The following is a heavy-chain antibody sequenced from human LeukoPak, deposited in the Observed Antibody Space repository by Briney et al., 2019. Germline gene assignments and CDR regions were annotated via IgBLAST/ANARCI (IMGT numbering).Heavy chain of an antibody. CDR3: TRDGTEYCSGGSCASYYYMDV. J-gene: IGHJ6*03. V-gene: IGHV3-49*03. Sequence: GGSLRLSCTASGFTFGDYAMSWFRQAPGKGLEWVGFIRSKAYGGTTEYAASVKDRFTISRDDSKSIAYLQMNSLKTEDTAVYYCTRDGTEYCSGGSCASYYYMDVWGKGTTVTVSS. CDR1: GFTFGDYA. D-gene: IGHD2-15*01. CDR2: IRSKAYGGTT.